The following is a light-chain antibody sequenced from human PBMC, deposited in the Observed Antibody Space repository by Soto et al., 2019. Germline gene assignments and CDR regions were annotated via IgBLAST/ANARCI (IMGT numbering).Light chain of an antibody. CDR1: QSVRSN. CDR2: GAS. J-gene: IGKJ4*01. V-gene: IGKV3-15*01. Sequence: EILMAQSPATLSVSPGERVTLACRASQSVRSNLAWYQQKPGQAPRLLVYGASTRATGIPARFSGSGSGTDFTLTISSLQSEDFAVYYCQQYNDWPPLTFGGGTKVQI. CDR3: QQYNDWPPLT.